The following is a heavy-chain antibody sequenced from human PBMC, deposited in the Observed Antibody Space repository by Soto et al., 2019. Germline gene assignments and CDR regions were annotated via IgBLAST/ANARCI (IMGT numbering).Heavy chain of an antibody. CDR1: GGSISSYY. J-gene: IGHJ6*02. Sequence: SETLSLTCTVSGGSISSYYWSWIRQPPGKGLEWIGYIYYSGSTNYNPSLKSRVTISVDTSKNQFSLKLSSVTAADTAVYYRARGHGVGATYYYGMDVWGQGTTVTVSS. CDR2: IYYSGST. D-gene: IGHD1-26*01. V-gene: IGHV4-59*01. CDR3: ARGHGVGATYYYGMDV.